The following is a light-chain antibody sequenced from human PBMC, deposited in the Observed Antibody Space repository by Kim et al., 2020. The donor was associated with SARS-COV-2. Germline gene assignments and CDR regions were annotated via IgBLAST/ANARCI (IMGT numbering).Light chain of an antibody. V-gene: IGKV3-20*01. J-gene: IGKJ4*01. CDR2: AAS. Sequence: SPGDRATLSCNTSQSLDSIYLAWYQQKPGQVPRLLISAASRRATGVPDRFSGSGSATDFTLTISPVEPEDFSVYYCQQYGRAPRTFGGGTKVDIK. CDR1: QSLDSIY. CDR3: QQYGRAPRT.